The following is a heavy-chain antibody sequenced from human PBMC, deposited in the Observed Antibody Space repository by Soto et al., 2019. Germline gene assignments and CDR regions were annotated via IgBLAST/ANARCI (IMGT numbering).Heavy chain of an antibody. V-gene: IGHV5-51*01. CDR2: RSPDDSDI. CDR3: VRASNNFEWFPEAFDL. D-gene: IGHD3-9*01. J-gene: IGHJ3*01. CDR1: GYSFSDYW. Sequence: GESLKISCQASGYSFSDYWIGWVRQMPGKGLEWMVIRSPDDSDIIYNPSLQGRVTISADRSISTAYLQWRGLKASDTAMYYCVRASNNFEWFPEAFDLWGQGTMVTVSS.